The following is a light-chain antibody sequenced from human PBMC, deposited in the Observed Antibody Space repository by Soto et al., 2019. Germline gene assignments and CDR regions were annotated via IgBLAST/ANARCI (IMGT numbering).Light chain of an antibody. Sequence: DIQMTQSPSTLSAYVGDRVSITCRASQSIDTWLAWYQQKPGKAPSLLIFDASIFESGVPSRFSGRGSGTEFTPTISSLQPDDFATYYCQQYNRASWTFGQGTRVEI. J-gene: IGKJ1*01. CDR1: QSIDTW. V-gene: IGKV1-5*01. CDR3: QQYNRASWT. CDR2: DAS.